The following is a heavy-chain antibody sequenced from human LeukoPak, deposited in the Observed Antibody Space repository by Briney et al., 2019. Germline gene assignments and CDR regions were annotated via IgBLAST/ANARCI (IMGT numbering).Heavy chain of an antibody. CDR3: ASTGPGSSPKEYNWFDP. CDR2: ISAYNGNT. CDR1: RGTFSSYD. V-gene: IGHV1-18*01. J-gene: IGHJ5*02. Sequence: GASVKVSCKASRGTFSSYDISWVRQAPGQGLEWMGWISAYNGNTNYAQKLQGRVTMTTDTSTSTAYMELRSLRSDDPAVYYCASTGPGSSPKEYNWFDPWGQGTLVSVS. D-gene: IGHD3-10*01.